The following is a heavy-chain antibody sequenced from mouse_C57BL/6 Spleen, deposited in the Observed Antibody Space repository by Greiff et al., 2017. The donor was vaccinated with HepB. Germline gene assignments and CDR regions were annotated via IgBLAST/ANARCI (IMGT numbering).Heavy chain of an antibody. J-gene: IGHJ3*01. CDR1: GFSFNTYA. V-gene: IGHV10-1*01. CDR2: IRSKSNNYAT. CDR3: VRGLRLLAY. Sequence: EVHLVESGGGLVQPKGSLKLSCAASGFSFNTYAMNWVRQAPGKGLEWVARIRSKSNNYATYYADSVKDRFTISRDDSESMLYLQMNNLKTEDTAMYYCVRGLRLLAYWGQGTLVTVSA. D-gene: IGHD3-2*02.